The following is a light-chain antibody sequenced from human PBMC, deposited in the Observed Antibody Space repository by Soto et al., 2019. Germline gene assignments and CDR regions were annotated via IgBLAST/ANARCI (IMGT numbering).Light chain of an antibody. CDR1: SSDVGGHNY. V-gene: IGLV2-14*01. CDR3: SSYTSSSTYV. Sequence: QSVLTQPASVSGSSGQSITISCTGTSSDVGGHNYVSWYQQHPGRAPKLMIYEVSNRPSGVSNRFSGSKSGNTASLTMSGLQPEDEADYYCSSYTSSSTYVFGTGTKLTVL. CDR2: EVS. J-gene: IGLJ1*01.